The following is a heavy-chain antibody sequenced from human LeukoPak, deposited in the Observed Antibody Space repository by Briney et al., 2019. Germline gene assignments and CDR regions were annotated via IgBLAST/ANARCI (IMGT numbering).Heavy chain of an antibody. D-gene: IGHD3-3*01. CDR2: IYYSGST. Sequence: SETLSLTCTVSGGSISSYYWSWIRQPPGKGLEWIGYIYYSGSTNYNPSLKSRVTISVDTSKNQFSLKLSSVTAADTAVYYCARVPIFGPGCYYYGMDVWGQGTTVTVSS. CDR3: ARVPIFGPGCYYYGMDV. V-gene: IGHV4-59*01. CDR1: GGSISSYY. J-gene: IGHJ6*02.